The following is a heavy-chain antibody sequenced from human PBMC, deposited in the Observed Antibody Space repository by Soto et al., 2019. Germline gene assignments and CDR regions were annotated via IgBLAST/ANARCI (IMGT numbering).Heavy chain of an antibody. CDR2: ISPYNGNT. J-gene: IGHJ4*02. D-gene: IGHD5-18*01. V-gene: IGHV1-18*01. Sequence: QVQLVQSGAEVKKPGASVKVSCKASDKTFLSYGISWVRQGPGQGLEWMGWISPYNGNTNYAQKLQGRVTMTTDTSTSTAYMELSSLRSDDTAVYYCASQIDTVMVFRDWGQGPLVTVSS. CDR1: DKTFLSYG. CDR3: ASQIDTVMVFRD.